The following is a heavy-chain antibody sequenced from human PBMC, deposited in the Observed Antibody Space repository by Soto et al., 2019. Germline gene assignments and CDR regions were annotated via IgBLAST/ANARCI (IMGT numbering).Heavy chain of an antibody. Sequence: QMQLQESGPGLVKPSETLSLTCKVSGDSISDSYWGEVRQSPGHALEWNVYIYISGTTDNNPSLRSRATISIDPPNNQFTRTLKSVTAADTAVYYCARDPGIGSGAFDIWGPGTVVTVSS. CDR2: IYISGTT. CDR3: ARDPGIGSGAFDI. V-gene: IGHV4-59*01. D-gene: IGHD2-2*03. CDR1: GDSISDSY. J-gene: IGHJ3*02.